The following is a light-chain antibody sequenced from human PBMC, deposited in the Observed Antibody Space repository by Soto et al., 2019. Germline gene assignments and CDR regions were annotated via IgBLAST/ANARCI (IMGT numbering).Light chain of an antibody. CDR1: SSNIGSNT. CDR2: SDS. CDR3: AGWDDSLDGPMV. Sequence: QAVVTQPPSASGTPGQRVTISCSGRSSNIGSNTVNWYQQLPGTAPKLLIYSDSQRPSGVPDRFSGSKSGTSASLAITGLQSDDEADYYCAGWDDSLDGPMVFGGGTKLTVL. V-gene: IGLV1-44*01. J-gene: IGLJ3*02.